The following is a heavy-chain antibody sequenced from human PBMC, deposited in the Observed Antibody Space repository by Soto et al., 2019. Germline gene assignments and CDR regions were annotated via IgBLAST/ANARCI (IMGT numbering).Heavy chain of an antibody. CDR2: VSSDGYTK. J-gene: IGHJ4*01. CDR3: AKEIEVAGDLDY. Sequence: GGSLRLSCIASGFTFSNYGIHWVRQAPDKGLEWVAVVSSDGYTKYYADSVKGRFTISRDNSKNTLYLQMDSLRPEDTAVYYCAKEIEVAGDLDYWGLGTLVTVSS. D-gene: IGHD6-19*01. CDR1: GFTFSNYG. V-gene: IGHV3-30*18.